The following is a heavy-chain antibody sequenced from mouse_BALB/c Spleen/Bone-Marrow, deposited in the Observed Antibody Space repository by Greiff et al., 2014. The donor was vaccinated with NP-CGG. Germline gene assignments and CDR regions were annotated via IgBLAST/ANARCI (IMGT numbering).Heavy chain of an antibody. J-gene: IGHJ4*01. CDR3: ARCLTGTSPMDY. Sequence: VKVSCKASXXXXXXXXXXXXXXXXXXXXEXXGVINPGSGGTDYNEKFKDKATLTADKSSSTAYMQLSSLTSDDSAVYFCARCLTGTSPMDYWGQGTSVTVSS. D-gene: IGHD4-1*01. CDR2: INPGSGGT. CDR1: XXXXXXXX. V-gene: IGHV1-54*01.